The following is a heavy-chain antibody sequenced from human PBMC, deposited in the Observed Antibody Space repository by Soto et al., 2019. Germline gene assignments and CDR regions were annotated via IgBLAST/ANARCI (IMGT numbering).Heavy chain of an antibody. CDR1: GFTFSRSW. J-gene: IGHJ4*02. Sequence: GGSLRLSCAASGFTFSRSWMHWVRQAPGKGLVWVSGLNSDGTSTHYADSVKGRFTISRDNAKNALYLQMNSLRAEDTAVYYCASGPYHFDYWGQGTLVTVSS. CDR2: LNSDGTST. V-gene: IGHV3-74*01. CDR3: ASGPYHFDY.